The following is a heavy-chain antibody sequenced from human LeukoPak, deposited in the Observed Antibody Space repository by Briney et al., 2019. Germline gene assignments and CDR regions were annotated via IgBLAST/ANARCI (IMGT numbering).Heavy chain of an antibody. V-gene: IGHV1-18*01. D-gene: IGHD3-10*01. CDR2: SSAYNGNT. CDR1: GYTFTSYG. J-gene: IGHJ6*02. Sequence: GASVKVSCKASGYTFTSYGISWVRQAPGQGLEWMGWSSAYNGNTNYAQKLQGRVTMTTDTSTSTAYMELRSLRSDDTAVYYCARDRNYYGSGSYDNYYGMDVWGQGTTVTVSS. CDR3: ARDRNYYGSGSYDNYYGMDV.